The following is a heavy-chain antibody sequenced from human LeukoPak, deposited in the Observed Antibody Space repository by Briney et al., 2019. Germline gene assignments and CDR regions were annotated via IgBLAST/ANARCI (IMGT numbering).Heavy chain of an antibody. CDR2: ISSSGST. J-gene: IGHJ4*02. Sequence: SETLSLTCSVSGGSISGYYWSWIRQPAGKGLECIGRISSSGSTNYNPSLKSRVTMSVDTSKNQFFLKLSSVTAADTAVYYCARSPRRPHFYSSGSYYYYFDYWGQGTLVTVSS. D-gene: IGHD3-10*01. CDR1: GGSISGYY. V-gene: IGHV4-4*07. CDR3: ARSPRRPHFYSSGSYYYYFDY.